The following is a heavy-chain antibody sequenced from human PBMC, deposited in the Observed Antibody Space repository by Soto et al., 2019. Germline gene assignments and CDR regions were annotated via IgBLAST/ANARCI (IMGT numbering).Heavy chain of an antibody. CDR2: LYSTYGT. D-gene: IGHD2-15*01. CDR1: GYTFTSYD. Sequence: ASVKVSCKASGYTFTSYDINWVRQAPGKGLEWVSGLYSTYGTYYADSVKGRFSTSKDNSKNTFYLQLNSLRPDDTAVYYCASWLLREHAFDIWGLGTMVTVSS. V-gene: IGHV3-53*01. J-gene: IGHJ3*02. CDR3: ASWLLREHAFDI.